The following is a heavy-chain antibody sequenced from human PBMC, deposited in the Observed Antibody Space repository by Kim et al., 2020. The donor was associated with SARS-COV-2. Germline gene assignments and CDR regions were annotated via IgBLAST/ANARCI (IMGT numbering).Heavy chain of an antibody. J-gene: IGHJ3*02. CDR1: GGSISSYY. CDR2: IYYSGST. D-gene: IGHD1-26*01. CDR3: ARHLRLRWERNAFDI. Sequence: SETLSLTCTVSGGSISSYYWSWIRQPPGKGLEWIGYIYYSGSTNYNPSLKSRVTISVDTSKNKFSLKLSSVTAADTAVYYCARHLRLRWERNAFDIWGQGTMVTVSS. V-gene: IGHV4-59*08.